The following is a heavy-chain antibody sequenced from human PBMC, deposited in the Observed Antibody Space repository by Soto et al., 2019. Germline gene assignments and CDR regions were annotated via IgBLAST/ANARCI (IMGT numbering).Heavy chain of an antibody. V-gene: IGHV4-59*01. J-gene: IGHJ6*02. Sequence: QVQLRESGPGLVKSSETLSLTCTVSGGSISTYYWSWVRQPPGKGLEWIGYIYYSGTATYNPSLRSRVTMSVDPSKNQFSLRFSSVTAADTAVYYCARGDGIQLGSLAGRYYYHKMDVWGQGTTVTVYS. D-gene: IGHD1-1*01. CDR3: ARGDGIQLGSLAGRYYYHKMDV. CDR1: GGSISTYY. CDR2: IYYSGTA.